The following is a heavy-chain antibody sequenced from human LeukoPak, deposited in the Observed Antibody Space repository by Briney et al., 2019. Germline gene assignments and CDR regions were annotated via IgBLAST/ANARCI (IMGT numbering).Heavy chain of an antibody. Sequence: GGSLRLSCAASGFTFSSYATSWVRQAPGKGLEWVSVISGSSGNTYYADSVKGRFTISRDNSKNTLYLQMNSLRAEDTAVYYCAKNRCTGGSCYSGESSWGQGTLVTVSS. CDR2: ISGSSGNT. CDR3: AKNRCTGGSCYSGESS. D-gene: IGHD2-15*01. CDR1: GFTFSSYA. V-gene: IGHV3-23*01. J-gene: IGHJ5*02.